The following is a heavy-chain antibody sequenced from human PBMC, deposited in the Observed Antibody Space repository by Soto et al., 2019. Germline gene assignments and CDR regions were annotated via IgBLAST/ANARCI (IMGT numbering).Heavy chain of an antibody. D-gene: IGHD1-7*01. V-gene: IGHV4-59*08. J-gene: IGHJ4*02. Sequence: SETLSLTCTVSGGSISSYYWSWIRQPPGKGLEWIGYIYYSGSTNYNPSLKSRVTISVDTSKNQFSLKLSSVTAADTAVYYCARHDPRYKNWKYTVDYWGQGTLVTVSS. CDR3: ARHDPRYKNWKYTVDY. CDR1: GGSISSYY. CDR2: IYYSGST.